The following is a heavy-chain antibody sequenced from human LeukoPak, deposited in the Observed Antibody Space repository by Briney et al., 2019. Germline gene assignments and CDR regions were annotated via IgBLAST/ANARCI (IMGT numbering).Heavy chain of an antibody. CDR2: IYYSGST. J-gene: IGHJ3*02. D-gene: IGHD3-22*01. CDR3: AREDRHYDSSGYFHLSAFDI. V-gene: IGHV4-39*07. CDR1: GGSISSSSYY. Sequence: PSETLSLTCTVSGGSISSSSYYWGWIRQPPGKGLEWIGSIYYSGSTNYNPSLKSRVTISVDTSKNQFSLKLSSVTAADTAVYYCAREDRHYDSSGYFHLSAFDIWGQGTMVTVSS.